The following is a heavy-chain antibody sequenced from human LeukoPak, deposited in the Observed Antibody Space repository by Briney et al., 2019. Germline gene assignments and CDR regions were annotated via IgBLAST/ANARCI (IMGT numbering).Heavy chain of an antibody. D-gene: IGHD6-19*01. Sequence: ASVTVSCKVSGYTLTELSMHWVRQAPGKGLEWMGGFDPEDGETIYAQKFQGRVTMTEDTSTDTAYMELSSLRSEDTAVYYCATVMPYSSGWYFFYWGQGTLVTVSS. CDR1: GYTLTELS. CDR3: ATVMPYSSGWYFFY. J-gene: IGHJ4*02. CDR2: FDPEDGET. V-gene: IGHV1-24*01.